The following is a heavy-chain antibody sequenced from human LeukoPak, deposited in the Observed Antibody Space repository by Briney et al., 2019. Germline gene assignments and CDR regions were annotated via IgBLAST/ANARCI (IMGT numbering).Heavy chain of an antibody. CDR2: IYHSGST. CDR1: GGSISSGGYS. CDR3: AGDRFCSGGSRYGMDV. V-gene: IGHV4-30-2*01. D-gene: IGHD2-15*01. J-gene: IGHJ6*02. Sequence: PSETLSLTCAVSGGSISSGGYSWSWIRQPPGKGLEWIGYIYHSGSTYYNPSLKSRVTISVDRSKNQFSLKLSSVTAADTAVYYCAGDRFCSGGSRYGMDVWGQGTTVTVSS.